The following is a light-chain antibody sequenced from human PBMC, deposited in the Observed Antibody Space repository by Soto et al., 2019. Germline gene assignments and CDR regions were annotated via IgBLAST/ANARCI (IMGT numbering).Light chain of an antibody. Sequence: QSVLTQPPSVSGAPGQRVTISCTGSSSNIGAGYDVHWYQQLPGTAPKLLIYGNSNRPSGVPDRFSGSKSGTSASLAITGLQAEDDADYYCQSYDISFLVFGGGTKLTVL. CDR3: QSYDISFLV. CDR2: GNS. J-gene: IGLJ2*01. CDR1: SSNIGAGYD. V-gene: IGLV1-40*01.